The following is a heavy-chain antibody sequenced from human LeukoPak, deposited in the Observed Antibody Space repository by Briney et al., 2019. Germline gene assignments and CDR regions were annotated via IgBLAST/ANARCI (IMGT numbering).Heavy chain of an antibody. CDR2: INPKSGVT. CDR1: GYTFTGYY. V-gene: IGHV1-2*02. Sequence: GESLKISCKGSGYTFTGYYLHWVRQAPGQGPEWMGWINPKSGVTNYAQKFQGRVTMTSDTSISTAYMNFSRLRSDDTAMYYCARDLGVAVRPFSLFYWGQGTLVTVSS. J-gene: IGHJ4*02. D-gene: IGHD6-6*01. CDR3: ARDLGVAVRPFSLFY.